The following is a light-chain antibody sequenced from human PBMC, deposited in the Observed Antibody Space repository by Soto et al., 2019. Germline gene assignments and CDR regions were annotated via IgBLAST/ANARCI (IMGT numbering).Light chain of an antibody. CDR3: QQYNYRRT. J-gene: IGKJ1*01. V-gene: IGKV1-5*01. Sequence: DIKMTQSPSTLSASVGARVTITCRASQSIRSWLAWYQQKPGKAPKLLIYDASDLGSGVPSRFSGSGSGTEFTLTISSLQPDDFATYYCQQYNYRRTFGQGTKVDIK. CDR1: QSIRSW. CDR2: DAS.